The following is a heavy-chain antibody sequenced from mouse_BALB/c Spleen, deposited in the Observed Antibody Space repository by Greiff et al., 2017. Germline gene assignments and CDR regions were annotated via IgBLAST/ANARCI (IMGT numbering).Heavy chain of an antibody. CDR2: ISSGGSYT. V-gene: IGHV5-9*02. Sequence: EVKLVESGGGLVKPGGSLKLSCAASGFTFSSYAMSWVRQTPEKRLEWVATISSGGSYTYYPDSVKGRFTISRDNARNILYLQMSSLRSEDTAMYYCARGGGLLPKMDYWGQGTSVTVSS. CDR3: ARGGGLLPKMDY. J-gene: IGHJ4*01. CDR1: GFTFSSYA. D-gene: IGHD2-3*01.